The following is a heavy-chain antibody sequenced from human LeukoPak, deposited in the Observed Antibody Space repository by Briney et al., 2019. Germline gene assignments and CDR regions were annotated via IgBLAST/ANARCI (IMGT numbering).Heavy chain of an antibody. D-gene: IGHD3-10*01. CDR2: IIPIFGTA. CDR3: AKDSRITMSRGILRWIDY. Sequence: SVKVSCKASGGTFSSYAITWVRQAPGQGLEWMGGIIPIFGTANYAQKFQGRVTITADKSTNTAYMELTSLRSEDTAVYYCAKDSRITMSRGILRWIDYWGQGTLVTVSS. V-gene: IGHV1-69*06. J-gene: IGHJ4*02. CDR1: GGTFSSYA.